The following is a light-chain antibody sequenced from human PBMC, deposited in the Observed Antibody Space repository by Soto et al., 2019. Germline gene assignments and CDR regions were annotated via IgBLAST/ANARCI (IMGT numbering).Light chain of an antibody. CDR3: VLYMGSGVRV. CDR1: SGSVSTNHY. CDR2: NTN. J-gene: IGLJ3*02. Sequence: QTVVTQEPSFSVSPGGTVTLTCGLSSGSVSTNHYPSWYQQTPGQPPRTLIYNTNTRSSGVPDRFSGSILGNKAALTITGAQADDECDYYCVLYMGSGVRVFGGGTKVTVL. V-gene: IGLV8-61*01.